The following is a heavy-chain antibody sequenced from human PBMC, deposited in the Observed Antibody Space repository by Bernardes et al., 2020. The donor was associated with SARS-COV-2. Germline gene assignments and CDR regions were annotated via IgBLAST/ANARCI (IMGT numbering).Heavy chain of an antibody. CDR2: ISGSGGST. V-gene: IGHV3-23*01. CDR1: GFTFSSYA. J-gene: IGHJ3*02. Sequence: GRSLRLSCAASGFTFSSYAMSWVRQAPGKGLEWVSAISGSGGSTYYADPVKGRFTISRDNSKNTLYLQMNSLRAEDTAVYYCAKDQGWELVGAFDIWGQGTMVTVSS. CDR3: AKDQGWELVGAFDI. D-gene: IGHD1-26*01.